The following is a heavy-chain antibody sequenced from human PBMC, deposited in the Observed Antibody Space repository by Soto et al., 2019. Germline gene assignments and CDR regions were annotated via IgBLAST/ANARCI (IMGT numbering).Heavy chain of an antibody. V-gene: IGHV1-46*01. D-gene: IGHD3-10*01. CDR3: ARRITMVRGVITSSLDY. Sequence: ASVKVSCKASGYTFTSYYLQWVRQAPGQGLEWMGIINPSGGSTSYAQKFQGRVTMTRDTSTSTVYMELSSLRSEDTAVYYCARRITMVRGVITSSLDYSSQGTLVTVSS. CDR2: INPSGGST. CDR1: GYTFTSYY. J-gene: IGHJ4*02.